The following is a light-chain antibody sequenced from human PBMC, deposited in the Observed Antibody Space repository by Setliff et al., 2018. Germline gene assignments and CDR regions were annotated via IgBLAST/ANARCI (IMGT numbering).Light chain of an antibody. CDR3: SSYAGSNTPYV. CDR2: EVS. CDR1: SSDVGGYNY. J-gene: IGLJ1*01. V-gene: IGLV2-8*01. Sequence: QSVLTQPPSAPGSPGQSVTISCTGTSSDVGGYNYVSWYQQHPGKAPKLMIYEVSKRPSGVPDRFSGSKSGNTASLTVSGLQAEDEADYYCSSYAGSNTPYVFGTGTRSPS.